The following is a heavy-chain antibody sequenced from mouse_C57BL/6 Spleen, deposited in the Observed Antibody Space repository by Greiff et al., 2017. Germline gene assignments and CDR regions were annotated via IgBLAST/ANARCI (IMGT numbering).Heavy chain of an antibody. Sequence: VQLQQPGAELVKPGASVKLSCKASGYTFTSYWMHWVKQRPGQGLEWIGMIHPNSGSTNYNEKFKSKATLTVDKSSSTSYMQLSSLTSEDSAVYYCARLYYEYDDYYAMDYWGQGTSVTVSS. D-gene: IGHD2-4*01. CDR2: IHPNSGST. CDR1: GYTFTSYW. V-gene: IGHV1-64*01. CDR3: ARLYYEYDDYYAMDY. J-gene: IGHJ4*01.